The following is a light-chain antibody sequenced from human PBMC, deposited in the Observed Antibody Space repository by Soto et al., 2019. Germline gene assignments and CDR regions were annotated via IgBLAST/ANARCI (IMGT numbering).Light chain of an antibody. J-gene: IGLJ2*01. CDR3: SSYTSTSTVV. CDR1: SSDFGGYNF. Sequence: QSALTQPASVSGSPGQSITISCTGTSSDFGGYNFVSWYQQHPGKAPKLMLYDVTNRPSGISNRFSGSKSGNTASLTISGLQAEDEAVYYCSSYTSTSTVVFGGGTKLTVL. V-gene: IGLV2-14*01. CDR2: DVT.